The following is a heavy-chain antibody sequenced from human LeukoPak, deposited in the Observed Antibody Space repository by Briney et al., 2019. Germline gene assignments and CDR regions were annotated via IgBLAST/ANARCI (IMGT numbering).Heavy chain of an antibody. CDR1: GGSISSYY. D-gene: IGHD6-19*01. J-gene: IGHJ3*02. V-gene: IGHV4-34*01. Sequence: KSSETLSLTCTVSGGSISSYYWSWIRQPPGKGLEWIGEINHSGSTNYNPSLKSRVTISVDTSKNQFSLKLSSVTAADTAVYYCAREPPQWLADAFDIWGQGTMVTVSS. CDR3: AREPPQWLADAFDI. CDR2: INHSGST.